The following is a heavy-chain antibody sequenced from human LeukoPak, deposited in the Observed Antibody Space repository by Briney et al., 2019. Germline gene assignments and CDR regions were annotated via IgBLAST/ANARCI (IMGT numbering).Heavy chain of an antibody. Sequence: GESLQISCKGSGHSFTSYWIGWVRQLPGKGLEWMGIIYPGDSDTRYSPSFQGQVTISADKSISTAYLQWSSLKASDTAMYFCARRRGAAAGSYFDYWGQGTLVTVSS. J-gene: IGHJ4*02. CDR2: IYPGDSDT. D-gene: IGHD6-13*01. V-gene: IGHV5-51*01. CDR3: ARRRGAAAGSYFDY. CDR1: GHSFTSYW.